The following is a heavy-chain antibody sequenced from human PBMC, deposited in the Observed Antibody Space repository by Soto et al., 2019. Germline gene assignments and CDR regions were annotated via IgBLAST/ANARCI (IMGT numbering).Heavy chain of an antibody. J-gene: IGHJ5*02. CDR2: IYYSGST. Sequence: QLQLQESGPGLVKPSETLSLTCTVSGGSISSSSYYWGWIRQPPGKGLEWIGSIYYSGSTYYNPSLKSRVTISVDTCKNQFSLKLSSVTAADTAVYYCARQSSYGDYDWFDLWGQGTLVTVSS. D-gene: IGHD4-17*01. V-gene: IGHV4-39*01. CDR1: GGSISSSSYY. CDR3: ARQSSYGDYDWFDL.